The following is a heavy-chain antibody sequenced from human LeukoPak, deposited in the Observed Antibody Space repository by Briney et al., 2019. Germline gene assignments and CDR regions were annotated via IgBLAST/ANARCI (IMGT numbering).Heavy chain of an antibody. J-gene: IGHJ6*02. V-gene: IGHV3-30*18. CDR3: AKGVGYGGMDV. CDR1: GFTFSGYG. CDR2: ISYDGHNE. D-gene: IGHD2-8*01. Sequence: AGRSLRLSCAASGFTFSGYGMHWVRQAPGKGLEWVAVISYDGHNEYYADSVKGRFTISRDNSKNTVYVQMNSLGAEDTAVYYCAKGVGYGGMDVWGQGTTVTVSS.